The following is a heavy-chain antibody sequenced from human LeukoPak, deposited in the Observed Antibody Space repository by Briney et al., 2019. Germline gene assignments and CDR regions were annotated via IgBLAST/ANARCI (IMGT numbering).Heavy chain of an antibody. CDR3: ARDREDTAMVTWFDP. Sequence: PSETLSLTCTVSGGSISSYYWSWIRQPAGKGLEWIGRIYTSGSTNYNPSLKSRVTMSVDTSKNQFSLKLSSVTAADTAVYYCARDREDTAMVTWFDPWGRGTLVTVPS. D-gene: IGHD5-18*01. CDR2: IYTSGST. CDR1: GGSISSYY. V-gene: IGHV4-4*07. J-gene: IGHJ5*02.